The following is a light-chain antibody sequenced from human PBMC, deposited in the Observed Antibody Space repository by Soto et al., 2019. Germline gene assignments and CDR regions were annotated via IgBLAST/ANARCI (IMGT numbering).Light chain of an antibody. CDR3: SSYTSSSTVV. CDR2: EVS. CDR1: SGDVGAYNY. Sequence: QSALTQPASVSGSPGQSITISCTGTSGDVGAYNYVSWYQQHPGEAPKLMIYEVSNRPSGVSNRFSASKSGNTASLTISGLQAEDEADYYCSSYTSSSTVVFGGGTKLTVL. V-gene: IGLV2-14*01. J-gene: IGLJ2*01.